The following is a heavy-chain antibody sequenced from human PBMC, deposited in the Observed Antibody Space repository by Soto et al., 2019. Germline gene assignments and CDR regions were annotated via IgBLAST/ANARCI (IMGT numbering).Heavy chain of an antibody. Sequence: QVRLVQSGAEVKKPGASVKVSCKTYGYDFTNYGINWVRQAPGQGLVRMGWISAYNGNIVYAQNFRGSAPLTTTTSTGSAYMELRSLRSDDTAVYYCARGHDIFTGWKCTYWGQGTLVTVSS. J-gene: IGHJ4*02. V-gene: IGHV1-18*01. CDR2: ISAYNGNI. D-gene: IGHD3-9*01. CDR3: ARGHDIFTGWKCTY. CDR1: GYDFTNYG.